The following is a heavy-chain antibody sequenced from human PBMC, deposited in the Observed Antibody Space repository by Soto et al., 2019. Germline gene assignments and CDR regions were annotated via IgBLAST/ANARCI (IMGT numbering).Heavy chain of an antibody. V-gene: IGHV3-23*01. CDR3: SKVSSGWNAGFFYL. J-gene: IGHJ5*02. CDR1: GFTFNRHA. D-gene: IGHD6-25*01. CDR2: LSDSGGSI. Sequence: EVQLLESGGGLVQPGGSLRLSCTASGFTFNRHAMTWVRQAPGKGLEWVSGLSDSGGSIYYADSVKGRFTISRDNSMNKLYLQFNALGAEDPAVCYWSKVSSGWNAGFFYLWGQGTLVTVSS.